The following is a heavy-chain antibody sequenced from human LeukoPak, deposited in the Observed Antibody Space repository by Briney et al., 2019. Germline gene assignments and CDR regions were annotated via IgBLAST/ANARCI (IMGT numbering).Heavy chain of an antibody. Sequence: GGSLRLSCAASGFTFSSYAMHWVRQAPGKGLEYVSAISSNGGSTYYANSVKGRFTISRDNSKNTLYLQMGSLRAEDMAVYYCARSYSSSPDAFDIWGQGTMVTVSS. CDR2: ISSNGGST. D-gene: IGHD6-13*01. CDR3: ARSYSSSPDAFDI. V-gene: IGHV3-64*01. CDR1: GFTFSSYA. J-gene: IGHJ3*02.